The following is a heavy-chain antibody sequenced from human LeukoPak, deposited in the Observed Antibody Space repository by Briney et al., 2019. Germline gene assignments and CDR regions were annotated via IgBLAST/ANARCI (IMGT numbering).Heavy chain of an antibody. CDR1: GFTFTSSA. Sequence: GTSVKVSCKASGFTFTSSAMQWVRQARGQRLEWIGWIVVGSGNTNYAQKFQERVTITRDMSTSTAYMELSSLRSEDTAVYDCAAIVRTPSYRSSWYVPDPTRPDVWGQGTTVTVSS. V-gene: IGHV1-58*02. J-gene: IGHJ6*02. CDR3: AAIVRTPSYRSSWYVPDPTRPDV. D-gene: IGHD6-13*01. CDR2: IVVGSGNT.